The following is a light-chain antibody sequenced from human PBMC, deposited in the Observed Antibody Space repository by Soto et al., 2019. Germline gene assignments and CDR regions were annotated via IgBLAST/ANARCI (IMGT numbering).Light chain of an antibody. CDR3: QQYGSSPFT. CDR1: QSVSSSY. CDR2: GAS. V-gene: IGKV3-20*01. J-gene: IGKJ3*01. Sequence: EIVLTQSPGTLSLSPGERATLSCRASQSVSSSYLAWYQQKPGQAPRLLIYGASSRATGIPDRFSGSGSGTDFTLTINRLEPEDFAVYYCQQYGSSPFTFGPGTKLDIK.